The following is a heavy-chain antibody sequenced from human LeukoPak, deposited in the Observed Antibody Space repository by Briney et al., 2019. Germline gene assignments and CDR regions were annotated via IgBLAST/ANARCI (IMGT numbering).Heavy chain of an antibody. CDR3: ARDTGLVELRSYYYYYYMDV. Sequence: SVKVSCKASGGTFSSYAISWVRQAPGQGLEWMGGIIPIFGTANYAQKFQGRVTITTDESTSTAYMELSSLRSEDTAVYYCARDTGLVELRSYYYYYYMDVWGKGTMVTVSS. V-gene: IGHV1-69*05. D-gene: IGHD1-7*01. CDR2: IIPIFGTA. CDR1: GGTFSSYA. J-gene: IGHJ6*03.